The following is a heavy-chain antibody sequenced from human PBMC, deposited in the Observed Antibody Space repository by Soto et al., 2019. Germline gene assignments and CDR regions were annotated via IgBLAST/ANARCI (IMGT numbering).Heavy chain of an antibody. CDR3: THRRGAGWVGT. J-gene: IGHJ3*01. CDR2: IYWDDDK. CDR1: GFSLSTSGVG. Sequence: QITLKESGPTLVKPTQTLTLTCTFSGFSLSTSGVGVGWIRQPPGKALEWLALIYWDDDKRYSPSLKSRLTXTXXTSKNAVVLRMTNMDPVDTATYYCTHRRGAGWVGTWGQGTMVTVSS. V-gene: IGHV2-5*02. D-gene: IGHD1-1*01.